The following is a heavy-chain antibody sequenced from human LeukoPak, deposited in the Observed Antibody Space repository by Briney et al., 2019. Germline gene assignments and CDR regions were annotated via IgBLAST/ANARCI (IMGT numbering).Heavy chain of an antibody. Sequence: SETLSLTCTVSGGSISSYYWSWIRQPAGKGLEWIGRIYTSGSTNYNPPLKSRVTISVDTSKNPFSLKLSSVTAADTAVYYCARDKGLAAAGHWYFDLWGRGTLVTVSS. J-gene: IGHJ2*01. D-gene: IGHD6-13*01. CDR1: GGSISSYY. CDR2: IYTSGST. V-gene: IGHV4-4*07. CDR3: ARDKGLAAAGHWYFDL.